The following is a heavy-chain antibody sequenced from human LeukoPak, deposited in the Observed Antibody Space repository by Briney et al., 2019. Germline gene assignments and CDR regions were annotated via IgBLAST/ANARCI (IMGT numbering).Heavy chain of an antibody. CDR2: IKQDGSEK. V-gene: IGHV3-7*01. Sequence: GGSLRLSCAASGFTFSSYWMSWVRQAPGKGLEWVANIKQDGSEKYYVDSVKGRFTISRDNAKNSLYLQTNSLRAEDTAVYYCASSPPYSSGWRPFDYWGQGTLVTVSS. D-gene: IGHD6-19*01. J-gene: IGHJ4*02. CDR3: ASSPPYSSGWRPFDY. CDR1: GFTFSSYW.